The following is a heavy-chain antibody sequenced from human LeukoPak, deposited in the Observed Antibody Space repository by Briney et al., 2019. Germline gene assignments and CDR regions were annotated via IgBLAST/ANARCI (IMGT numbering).Heavy chain of an antibody. CDR2: INHSGST. CDR3: ARDRIAVAGYFDY. D-gene: IGHD6-19*01. Sequence: SETLSLTCAVYGGSFSGYYWSWIRQPPGKGLEWIGEINHSGSTNYNPSLKSRVTTSVDTSKNQFSLKLSSVTAADTAVYYCARDRIAVAGYFDYWGQGTLVTVSS. V-gene: IGHV4-34*01. CDR1: GGSFSGYY. J-gene: IGHJ4*02.